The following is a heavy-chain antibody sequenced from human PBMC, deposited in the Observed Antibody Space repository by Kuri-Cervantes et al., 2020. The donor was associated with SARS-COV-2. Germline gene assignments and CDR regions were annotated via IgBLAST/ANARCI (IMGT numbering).Heavy chain of an antibody. J-gene: IGHJ1*01. V-gene: IGHV1-69*13. CDR3: ARGGIAVAGSLRH. D-gene: IGHD6-19*01. CDR2: IIPIFGTA. Sequence: SVKVSCKASGGTFSSYAISWVRQAPGQGLEWMGGIIPIFGTANYAQKFQGRVTITADESTSTAYMELSSLRSDDTAVYYCARGGIAVAGSLRHWGQGTLVTVSS. CDR1: GGTFSSYA.